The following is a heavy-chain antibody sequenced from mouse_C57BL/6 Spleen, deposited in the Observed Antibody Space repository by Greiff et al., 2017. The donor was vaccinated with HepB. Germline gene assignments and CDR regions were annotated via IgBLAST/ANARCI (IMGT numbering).Heavy chain of an antibody. CDR2: IYPGDGDT. Sequence: VQLQQSGPELVKPGASVKISCKASGYAFSSSWMNWVKQRPGKGLEWIGRIYPGDGDTNYNGKFKGKATLTADKSSSTAYMQLSSLTSEDSAVYFCACYDYDGRGYWGQGTTLTVSS. J-gene: IGHJ2*01. CDR1: GYAFSSSW. CDR3: ACYDYDGRGY. V-gene: IGHV1-82*01. D-gene: IGHD2-4*01.